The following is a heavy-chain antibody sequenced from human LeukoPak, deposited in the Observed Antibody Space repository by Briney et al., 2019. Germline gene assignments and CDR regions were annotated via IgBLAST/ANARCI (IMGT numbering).Heavy chain of an antibody. CDR2: ISGSGGST. Sequence: GGSLRLSCAASGFTVSTTYMTWVRQAPGKGLEWVSAISGSGGSTYYADSVKGRFTISRDNSKNTLYLQMNSLRAEDTAVYYCAKANYGDYSTFDYWGQGTLVTVSS. J-gene: IGHJ4*02. V-gene: IGHV3-23*01. D-gene: IGHD4-17*01. CDR3: AKANYGDYSTFDY. CDR1: GFTVSTTY.